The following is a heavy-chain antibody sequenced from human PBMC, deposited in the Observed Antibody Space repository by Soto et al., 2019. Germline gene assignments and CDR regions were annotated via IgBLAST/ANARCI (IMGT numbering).Heavy chain of an antibody. Sequence: QVQLVQSGAEVKKPGASVKVSCKASGYTFTSYGISWVRQAPGQGLEWMGWISAYNGNTNYAQKLQGRVTMTTDTSTSKAYMELRSLRSDDTAVYYCASITMVRGVISLLEDWGQGTLVTVSS. CDR2: ISAYNGNT. V-gene: IGHV1-18*01. CDR3: ASITMVRGVISLLED. J-gene: IGHJ4*02. CDR1: GYTFTSYG. D-gene: IGHD3-10*01.